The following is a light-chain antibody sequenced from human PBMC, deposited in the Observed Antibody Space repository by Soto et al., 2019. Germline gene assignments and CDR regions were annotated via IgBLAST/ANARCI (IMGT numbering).Light chain of an antibody. CDR1: SRDVTDSDS. V-gene: IGLV2-14*03. J-gene: IGLJ1*01. CDR3: VSYTNPGTYV. Sequence: QSALTQPASVSGSPGQSVTISCAGASRDVTDSDSVSWYQHRPGEAPELKILDFTYRPSGVSDRFSGSLSANTASLTISGLQVEDEGDYYCVSYTNPGTYVFG. CDR2: DFT.